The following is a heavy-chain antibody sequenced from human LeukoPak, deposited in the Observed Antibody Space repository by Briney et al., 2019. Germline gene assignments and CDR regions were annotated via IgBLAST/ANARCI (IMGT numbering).Heavy chain of an antibody. Sequence: PSETLSLTCTVSGGSISSYYWSWIRQPPGKGLEWIGYIYYSGSTNYNPFLKSRVTISVDTSKNQFSLKLSSVIAADTAVYYCAREAEAKYSNYVDYWGQGTLVTVSS. CDR1: GGSISSYY. J-gene: IGHJ4*02. D-gene: IGHD4-11*01. V-gene: IGHV4-59*01. CDR3: AREAEAKYSNYVDY. CDR2: IYYSGST.